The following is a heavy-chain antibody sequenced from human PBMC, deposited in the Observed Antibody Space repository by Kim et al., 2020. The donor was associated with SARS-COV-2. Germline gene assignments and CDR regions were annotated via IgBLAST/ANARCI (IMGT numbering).Heavy chain of an antibody. J-gene: IGHJ6*02. CDR1: GFTFSSYG. CDR2: ISYDGSNK. Sequence: GGSLRLSCAASGFTFSSYGMHWVRQAPGKGLEWVAVISYDGSNKYYADSVKGRFTISRDNSKNTLYLQMNSLRAEDTAVYYCAKDGWNYGSGSDGRTRYYSSYGLDVWGQGTMVTVSS. D-gene: IGHD3-10*01. CDR3: AKDGWNYGSGSDGRTRYYSSYGLDV. V-gene: IGHV3-30*18.